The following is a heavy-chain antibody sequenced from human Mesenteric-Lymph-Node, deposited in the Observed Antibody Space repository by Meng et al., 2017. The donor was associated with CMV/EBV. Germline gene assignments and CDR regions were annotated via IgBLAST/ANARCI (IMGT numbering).Heavy chain of an antibody. V-gene: IGHV3-23*01. CDR1: GFTFSNYA. CDR2: ISDSGGNT. Sequence: GESLKISCAASGFTFSNYAMTWVRQAPGKGLEWVSAISDSGGNTFYADSVKGRFTISRDNSKNTLYLQMNSVRAEDTAVYYCARALRRVGAKNAFDIWGQGTMVTVSS. D-gene: IGHD1-26*01. J-gene: IGHJ3*02. CDR3: ARALRRVGAKNAFDI.